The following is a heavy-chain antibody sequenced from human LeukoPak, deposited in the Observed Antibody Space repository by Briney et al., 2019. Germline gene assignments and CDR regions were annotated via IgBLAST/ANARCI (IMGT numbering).Heavy chain of an antibody. CDR1: GFTFSNAW. CDR2: IKSKRDGGTT. Sequence: GGSLRLSCAASGFTFSNAWMSWVRQAPGKGLEWVGRIKSKRDGGTTDYAAPVQGRFAMSRDDSQNTVYLQMNSLKTADTAVYYCTTDGGIGPSPIFDYWGQGTPLTVSS. CDR3: TTDGGIGPSPIFDY. D-gene: IGHD6-13*01. J-gene: IGHJ4*02. V-gene: IGHV3-15*01.